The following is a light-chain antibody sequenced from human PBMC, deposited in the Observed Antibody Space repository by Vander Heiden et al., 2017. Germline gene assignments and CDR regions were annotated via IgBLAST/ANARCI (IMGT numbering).Light chain of an antibody. CDR1: QNGSSN. J-gene: IGKJ4*01. V-gene: IGKV3-15*01. CDR3: QHYNNWPLT. Sequence: EIAMTQSPATVSVSPGERATLPCRPSQNGSSNLAWYQQKPGQAPRLLIYGASTRATGIPARFSGSGSGTEFTLTISSLQSEDFAVYYCQHYNNWPLTFGGGTKVEIK. CDR2: GAS.